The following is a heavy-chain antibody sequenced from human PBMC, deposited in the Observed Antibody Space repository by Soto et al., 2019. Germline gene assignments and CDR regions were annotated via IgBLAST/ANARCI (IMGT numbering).Heavy chain of an antibody. D-gene: IGHD4-17*01. CDR3: ARGRRGDYVPFDY. J-gene: IGHJ4*02. CDR2: ICYSGST. V-gene: IGHV4-59*01. CDR1: GDSISSYY. Sequence: QVQLQESGPGLVKPSETLSLTCTVSGDSISSYYWSWIRQPPGKGLEWIGYICYSGSTNYNPSLKSRVTISVDTSKNQFSLKLSSVTAADTAVYYCARGRRGDYVPFDYWGQGTLVTVSS.